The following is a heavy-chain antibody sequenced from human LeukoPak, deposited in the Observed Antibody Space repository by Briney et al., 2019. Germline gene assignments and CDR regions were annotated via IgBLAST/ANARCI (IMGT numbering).Heavy chain of an antibody. CDR1: GFTFSTYV. Sequence: GGSLRLSCAASGFTFSTYVMHWVRQAPGKGLVWVSRINPDGTTTSYADSVKGRFTISRDNAKDTVYLQMNSLRAEDTAVYYCARVSIGWYSFDYWGQGTLVTVSS. J-gene: IGHJ4*02. D-gene: IGHD6-19*01. CDR3: ARVSIGWYSFDY. V-gene: IGHV3-74*01. CDR2: INPDGTTT.